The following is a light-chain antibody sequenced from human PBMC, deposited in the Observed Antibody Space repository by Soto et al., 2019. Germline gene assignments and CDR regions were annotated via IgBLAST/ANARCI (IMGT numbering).Light chain of an antibody. CDR3: QQTYTTPYT. V-gene: IGKV1-39*01. CDR2: GAS. CDR1: QNIIKY. Sequence: DIQMTQSPSSLSASVGDRVTITCRTSQNIIKYLNWYQQKPGKAPKFLIYGASTLQTGVPSRFSGGGSGTDVTLTISSLQPEDFATYSCQQTYTTPYTFGLGTKLAIK. J-gene: IGKJ2*01.